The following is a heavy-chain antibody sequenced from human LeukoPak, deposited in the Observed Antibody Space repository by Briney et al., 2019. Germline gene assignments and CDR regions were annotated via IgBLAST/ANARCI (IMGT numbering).Heavy chain of an antibody. J-gene: IGHJ6*02. CDR1: GGSISSYY. V-gene: IGHV4-59*12. CDR2: IYHSGST. D-gene: IGHD2-15*01. CDR3: ARETRYCGGGSCYSGMDV. Sequence: SETLSLTCTVSGGSISSYYWSWIRQPPGKGLEWIGYIYHSGSTYYNPSLKSRVTISVDRSKNQFSLNLSSVTAADTAVYYCARETRYCGGGSCYSGMDVWGQGTTVTVSS.